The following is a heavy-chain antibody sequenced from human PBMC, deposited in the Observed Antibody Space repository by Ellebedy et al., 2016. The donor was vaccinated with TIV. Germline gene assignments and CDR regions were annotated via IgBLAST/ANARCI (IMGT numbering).Heavy chain of an antibody. Sequence: AASVKVSCKASGDTFSSYAISWVRQAPGQGLEWMGRIIPILGIANYAQKFQGRVTITADKSTSTAYMELSSLRSEDTAVYYCARDGLGWYFDLWGRGTLVTVSS. J-gene: IGHJ2*01. D-gene: IGHD3/OR15-3a*01. CDR3: ARDGLGWYFDL. V-gene: IGHV1-69*04. CDR2: IIPILGIA. CDR1: GDTFSSYA.